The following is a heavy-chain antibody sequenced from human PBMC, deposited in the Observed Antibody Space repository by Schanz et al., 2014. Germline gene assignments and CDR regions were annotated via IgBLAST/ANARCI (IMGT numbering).Heavy chain of an antibody. D-gene: IGHD6-19*01. Sequence: EVQLVESGGGLVQPGGSLKLSCAASGFTFFGSFAMSWVRQAPGKGLEWVSLIDYAGSTNYADSVKGRMTVSRDTSKNALFLQMNNLRAEDTAVYYCASPPISVAGRLADYWGQGILVAVSS. CDR3: ASPPISVAGRLADY. CDR1: GFTFFGSFA. V-gene: IGHV3-66*01. J-gene: IGHJ4*02. CDR2: IDYAGST.